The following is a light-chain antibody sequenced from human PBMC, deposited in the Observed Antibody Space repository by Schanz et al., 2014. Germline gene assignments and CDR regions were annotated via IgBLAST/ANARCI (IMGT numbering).Light chain of an antibody. J-gene: IGKJ1*01. Sequence: DIQMTQSPSTLSASLGDRVTITCRASQSISSWLAWYQQKPGKVPKLLIYAASTLQSGVPSRFSGSGSGTDFTLTISNLQPDDFATYYCQQYNSYSWTFGQGTKVEIK. CDR1: QSISSW. V-gene: IGKV1-5*01. CDR2: AAS. CDR3: QQYNSYSWT.